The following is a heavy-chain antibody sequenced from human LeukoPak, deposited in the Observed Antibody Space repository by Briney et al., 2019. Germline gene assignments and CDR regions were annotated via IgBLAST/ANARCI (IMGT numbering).Heavy chain of an antibody. CDR1: GYSFTSYW. CDR3: ARLIGLWSGYYPGWFDL. J-gene: IGHJ5*02. CDR2: IYPGDSDT. V-gene: IGHV5-51*01. D-gene: IGHD3-3*01. Sequence: GESLKISCKGSGYSFTSYWIGWVRQMPGKGLEWMGIIYPGDSDTRHSPSFQGQVTISADKSISTAYLQWSSLKASDTAMYYCARLIGLWSGYYPGWFDLWGQGTLVTVSS.